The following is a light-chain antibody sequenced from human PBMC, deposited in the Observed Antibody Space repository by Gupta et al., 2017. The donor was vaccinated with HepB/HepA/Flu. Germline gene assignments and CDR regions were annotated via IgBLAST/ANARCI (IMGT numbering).Light chain of an antibody. Sequence: QSVLTQPPSASGTPGQRVTISCSGSSSNIGSNYVYWYQQHPGTAPKLLIYRNNQRPAGVPDRFSGSKYGTSASLAISGLRSEDEADYYCAAWDDSLKGVFGGGTKLTVL. CDR2: RNN. CDR3: AAWDDSLKGV. CDR1: SSNIGSNY. V-gene: IGLV1-47*01. J-gene: IGLJ3*02.